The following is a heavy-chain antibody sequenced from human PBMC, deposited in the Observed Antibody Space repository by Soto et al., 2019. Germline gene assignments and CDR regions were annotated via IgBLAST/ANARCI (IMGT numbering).Heavy chain of an antibody. D-gene: IGHD6-19*01. Sequence: QVQLVQSGAEVKKPGASVKVSCKASGYTFTGYYMHWVRQAPGQGLEWMGWINPNSGGTNYAQKFQGWVAMTRDTSISTAYMELSRLRSDDTAVYYCASVSLPSVAGTHFDYWGQGTLVTVSS. CDR2: INPNSGGT. CDR3: ASVSLPSVAGTHFDY. J-gene: IGHJ4*02. V-gene: IGHV1-2*04. CDR1: GYTFTGYY.